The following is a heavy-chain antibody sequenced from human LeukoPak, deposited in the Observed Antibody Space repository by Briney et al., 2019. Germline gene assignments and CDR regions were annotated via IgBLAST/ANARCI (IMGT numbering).Heavy chain of an antibody. CDR3: ARERYGSGTYDFDY. D-gene: IGHD3-10*01. Sequence: ASVTVSCKASGGTFNSYAINWVRQAHGHGLEWMGRIIPMFDLANYAQRFQGRVTITADKSTNTAYMELSSLRSEDTAVYYCARERYGSGTYDFDYWGQGTLVTVSS. J-gene: IGHJ4*02. CDR2: IIPMFDLA. CDR1: GGTFNSYA. V-gene: IGHV1-69*04.